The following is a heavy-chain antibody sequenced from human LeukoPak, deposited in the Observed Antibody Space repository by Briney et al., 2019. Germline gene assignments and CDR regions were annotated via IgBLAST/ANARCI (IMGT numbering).Heavy chain of an antibody. Sequence: PGGSLRLSCAASGFTFSRYSMTWVRQAPGKGLEWVASITSSSISVYYADSLKGRFTISRDDAENSLHLQMNSLRAEDTAVYYCARKPPHDYWGQGTLVTVSS. CDR2: ITSSSISV. CDR3: ARKPPHDY. CDR1: GFTFSRYS. J-gene: IGHJ4*02. V-gene: IGHV3-21*06.